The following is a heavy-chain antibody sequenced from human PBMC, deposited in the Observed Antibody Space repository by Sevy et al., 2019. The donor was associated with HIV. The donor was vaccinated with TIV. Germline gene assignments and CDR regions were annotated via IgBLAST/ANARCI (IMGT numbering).Heavy chain of an antibody. D-gene: IGHD3-22*01. Sequence: GGSLRLSCTASGFTFSTDAMYWVHQAPGKGLEWVAVISDDGNNKDYADSVKGRFTVSRDNSKNTLYLQMYSLRAEDTAVYYCASHYYGTTGYYYPLDYWGQGTLVTVSS. CDR3: ASHYYGTTGYYYPLDY. CDR2: ISDDGNNK. J-gene: IGHJ4*02. CDR1: GFTFSTDA. V-gene: IGHV3-30*04.